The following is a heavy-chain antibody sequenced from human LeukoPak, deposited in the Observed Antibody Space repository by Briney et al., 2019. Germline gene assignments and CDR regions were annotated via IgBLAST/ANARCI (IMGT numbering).Heavy chain of an antibody. CDR1: GFTFSSHA. D-gene: IGHD1-26*01. CDR2: LSHDGGKK. V-gene: IGHV3-30-3*01. J-gene: IGHJ3*02. Sequence: GGSLRLSCAASGFTFSSHAMHWVCQAPGKGLEWVAVLSHDGGKKYYADSVKGRFTISRDNSKNTLYLQMNSLRAEDTAVYYCARARGSGSHDAFDIWSQGTMVTVSS. CDR3: ARARGSGSHDAFDI.